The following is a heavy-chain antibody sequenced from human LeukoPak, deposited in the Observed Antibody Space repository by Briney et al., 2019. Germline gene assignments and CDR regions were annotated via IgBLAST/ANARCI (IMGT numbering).Heavy chain of an antibody. Sequence: SETLSLTCAVSGDYISGYYWSRIRQPPGKGLEWIGYIYFSGSTKYNPSLKSRVIISLDTSTNQFSLKLSSVTAADTALYYCARHIYGDSVAFDIWGQGTLVTVSS. J-gene: IGHJ3*02. CDR1: GDYISGYY. D-gene: IGHD4-17*01. CDR2: IYFSGST. CDR3: ARHIYGDSVAFDI. V-gene: IGHV4-59*08.